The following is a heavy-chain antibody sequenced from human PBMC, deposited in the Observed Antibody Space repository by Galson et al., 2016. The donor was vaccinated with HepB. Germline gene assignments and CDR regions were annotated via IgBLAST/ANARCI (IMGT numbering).Heavy chain of an antibody. V-gene: IGHV3-48*03. CDR1: GFTFSSYN. CDR2: ISATGTTI. Sequence: SLRLSCAASGFTFSSYNMNWVRQVPGKGPDWISYISATGTTIDYADSVKGRFIISRDNAKNSLYLQMNSLRVEDTAVYYCARDSRATFGEPNWFDPWGQGTLVIVSS. D-gene: IGHD3-3*01. CDR3: ARDSRATFGEPNWFDP. J-gene: IGHJ5*02.